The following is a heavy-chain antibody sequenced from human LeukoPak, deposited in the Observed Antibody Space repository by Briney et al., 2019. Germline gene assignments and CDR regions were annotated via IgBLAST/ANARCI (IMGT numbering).Heavy chain of an antibody. D-gene: IGHD6-13*01. CDR1: GFTFSSYA. J-gene: IGHJ4*02. CDR2: ISGSGGST. CDR3: AKDWTTGYSSSWDY. V-gene: IGHV3-23*01. Sequence: LLGGSLRLSCAASGFTFSSYAMSWVRQAPGKGLEWVSAISGSGGSTYYADSVKGRFTISRDNSKNTLYLQMNSLRAEDTAVYYCAKDWTTGYSSSWDYWGQGTLVTVSS.